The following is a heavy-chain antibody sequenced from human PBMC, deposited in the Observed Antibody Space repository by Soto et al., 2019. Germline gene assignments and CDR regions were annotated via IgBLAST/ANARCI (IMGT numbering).Heavy chain of an antibody. CDR3: ARANPYYDFWSGFTSQSYYYMDV. CDR1: GGSISSSSYY. CDR2: IYYSGGT. V-gene: IGHV4-39*01. D-gene: IGHD3-3*01. Sequence: SETLSLTCTVSGGSISSSSYYWGWIRQPPGKGLEWIGSIYYSGGTYYNPSLKNRVTISVDTSKNQFSLKLSSVTAADTAVYYCARANPYYDFWSGFTSQSYYYMDVWGKGTTVTSP. J-gene: IGHJ6*03.